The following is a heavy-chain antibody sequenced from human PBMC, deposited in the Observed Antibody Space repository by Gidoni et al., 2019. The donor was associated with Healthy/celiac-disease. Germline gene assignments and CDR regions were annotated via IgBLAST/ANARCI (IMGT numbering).Heavy chain of an antibody. CDR3: ARVEVSVAGTGGFDY. Sequence: QVQLVQSGAEVKKPGASVKVSCKASGYTFTGYYMHWVRQAPGQGLEWMGWINPNSGGTNYAQKFQGRVTMTRDTSISTAYMELSRLRSDDTAVYYCARVEVSVAGTGGFDYWGQGTLVTVSS. CDR1: GYTFTGYY. J-gene: IGHJ4*02. CDR2: INPNSGGT. D-gene: IGHD6-19*01. V-gene: IGHV1-2*02.